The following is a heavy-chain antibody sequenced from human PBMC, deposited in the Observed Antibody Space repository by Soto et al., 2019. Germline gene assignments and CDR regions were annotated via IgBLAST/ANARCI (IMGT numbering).Heavy chain of an antibody. V-gene: IGHV3-23*01. CDR1: GFTFSSYA. CDR2: ISGSGGST. Sequence: GGSLRLSCAASGFTFSSYAMSWVRQAPGKRLEWVSAISGSGGSTYYADSVKGRFTISRDNSKNTLYLQMNSLRAEDTAVYYCAKAWDGYYYAYYGMDVWGQGTTVTVSS. J-gene: IGHJ6*02. D-gene: IGHD3-10*01. CDR3: AKAWDGYYYAYYGMDV.